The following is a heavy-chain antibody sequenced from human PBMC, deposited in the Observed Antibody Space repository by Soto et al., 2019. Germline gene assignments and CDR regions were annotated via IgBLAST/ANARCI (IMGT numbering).Heavy chain of an antibody. D-gene: IGHD3-16*02. CDR1: GGTFSSYA. Sequence: QVQLVQSGAEVKKPGSSVKVSCKASGGTFSSYAISWVRQAPGQGLEWMGGIIPIFGTANYAQKFQGRVIIPADEFTCTAYMELSRLRSEDTGVYYCARGRLDYVWGSYRIDAFDIWGQETMVTVSS. CDR3: ARGRLDYVWGSYRIDAFDI. CDR2: IIPIFGTA. V-gene: IGHV1-69*01. J-gene: IGHJ3*02.